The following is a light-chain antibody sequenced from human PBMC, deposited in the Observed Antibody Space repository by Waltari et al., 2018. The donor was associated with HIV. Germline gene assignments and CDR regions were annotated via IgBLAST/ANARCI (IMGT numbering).Light chain of an antibody. V-gene: IGKV4-1*01. J-gene: IGKJ1*01. CDR3: QQYYTTPRT. CDR2: WAS. Sequence: DIVMTQSPDSLAVSLGERATINCKSSQSGLYSSNNKNYLAWYQQKPGQPPKLLIYWASTRESGVPDRFSGSGSGTDFTLTISNLQAEDVAVYYCQQYYTTPRTFGQGTKVEIK. CDR1: QSGLYSSNNKNY.